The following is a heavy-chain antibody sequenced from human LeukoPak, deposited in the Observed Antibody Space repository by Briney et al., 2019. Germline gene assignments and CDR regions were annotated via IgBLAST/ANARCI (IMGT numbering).Heavy chain of an antibody. V-gene: IGHV4-59*01. Sequence: SETLSLTCTVSGGSISSYYWSWIRQPPGKGPEWIGYIYYSGSTNYNPSLKSRVTISVDTSKNQFSLKLSSVTAADTAVYYCARASAMGGVDYWGQGTLVTVSS. J-gene: IGHJ4*02. D-gene: IGHD5-18*01. CDR3: ARASAMGGVDY. CDR1: GGSISSYY. CDR2: IYYSGST.